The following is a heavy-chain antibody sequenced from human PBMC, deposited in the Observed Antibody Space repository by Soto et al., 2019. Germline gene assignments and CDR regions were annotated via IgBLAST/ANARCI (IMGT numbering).Heavy chain of an antibody. J-gene: IGHJ4*02. CDR1: GGTFSSYS. D-gene: IGHD6-6*01. Sequence: SVKVSCKASGGTFSSYSISWVRQAPGQGLEWMGGIIPISGTANYAQKFQGRVTITADESTSTAYMELSSLRSEDTAVYYCAIEYSSSPPYYPIGYWGQGTLVTVSS. CDR2: IIPISGTA. V-gene: IGHV1-69*13. CDR3: AIEYSSSPPYYPIGY.